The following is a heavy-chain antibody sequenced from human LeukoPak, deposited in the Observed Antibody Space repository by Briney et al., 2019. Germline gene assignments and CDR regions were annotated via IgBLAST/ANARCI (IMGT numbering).Heavy chain of an antibody. CDR3: ARSTGTPFPDI. V-gene: IGHV3-48*01. CDR1: GFTFSSYG. Sequence: PGGSLRLSCAASGFTFSSYGMTWVRQAPGKGLEWVSYISSSSSTIYYADSVKGRFTISRDNAKNSLYLQLNSLRAEDTAVYYCARSTGTPFPDIWGQGTMVTVSS. CDR2: ISSSSSTI. J-gene: IGHJ3*02. D-gene: IGHD1-1*01.